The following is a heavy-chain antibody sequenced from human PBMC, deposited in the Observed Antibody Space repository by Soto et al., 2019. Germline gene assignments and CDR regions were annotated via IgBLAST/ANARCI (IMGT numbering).Heavy chain of an antibody. CDR2: ISGSGGST. D-gene: IGHD3-22*01. J-gene: IGHJ4*02. CDR3: PKVSPTLPSGYLL. V-gene: IGHV3-23*01. Sequence: EVQLLESGGGLVQPGGSLRLSCAASGFTFSSYAMSWVRQAPGKGLEWVAPISGSGGSTYYADSVKGRFTISRDNPKNTLYLQMNSLRDEDTDVYYCPKVSPTLPSGYLLGGQGTLVTGSS. CDR1: GFTFSSYA.